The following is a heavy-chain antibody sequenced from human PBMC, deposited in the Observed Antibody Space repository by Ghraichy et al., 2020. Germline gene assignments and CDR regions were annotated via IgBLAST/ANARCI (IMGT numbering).Heavy chain of an antibody. D-gene: IGHD4-17*01. CDR1: GYTFTSYD. V-gene: IGHV1-8*01. CDR3: ARHPSKLRFEYGMDV. J-gene: IGHJ6*02. CDR2: MNPNSGNT. Sequence: ASVKVSCKASGYTFTSYDINWVRQATGQGLEWMGWMNPNSGNTGYAQKFQGRVTMTRNTSISTAYMELSSLRSEDTAVYYCARHPSKLRFEYGMDVWGQGTTVTVSS.